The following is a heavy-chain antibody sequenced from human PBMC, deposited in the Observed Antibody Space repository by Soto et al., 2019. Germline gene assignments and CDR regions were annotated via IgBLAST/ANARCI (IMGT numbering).Heavy chain of an antibody. V-gene: IGHV3-11*01. CDR1: GFTFSDYY. CDR2: ISSSGGTI. Sequence: GGSLRLSCAASGFTFSDYYMSWIRQAPGKGLEWVSYISSSGGTIYYADSVKGRFTISRDNSKNTLYLQMNSLRAEDTAVYYCAKALSSGWYTIDYWGQGTLVTVSS. J-gene: IGHJ4*02. D-gene: IGHD6-19*01. CDR3: AKALSSGWYTIDY.